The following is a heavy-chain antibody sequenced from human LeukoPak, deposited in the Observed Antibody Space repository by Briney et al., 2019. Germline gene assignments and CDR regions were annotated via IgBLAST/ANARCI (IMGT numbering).Heavy chain of an antibody. CDR2: IIPIFGTA. D-gene: IGHD3-22*01. Sequence: SVKVSCKASGGTFSSYAISWVRQAPGQGLEWMGGIIPIFGTANYAQKFQGRVTITADESTSTAYMELSSMRSEDTAVYYCAREMEITMIVVVTTPAFDIWGQGTMVTVSS. V-gene: IGHV1-69*13. CDR1: GGTFSSYA. J-gene: IGHJ3*02. CDR3: AREMEITMIVVVTTPAFDI.